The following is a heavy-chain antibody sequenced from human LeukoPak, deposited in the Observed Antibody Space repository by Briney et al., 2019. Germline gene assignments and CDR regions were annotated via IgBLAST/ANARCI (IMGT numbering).Heavy chain of an antibody. V-gene: IGHV4-59*08. CDR2: IYYSGST. CDR1: GGSISGYY. J-gene: IGHJ4*02. CDR3: ARRARATVRGDYFDY. Sequence: PSETLSLTCTVSGGSISGYYWSWIRQPPGKGLEWIGYIYYSGSTNYNPSLKSRVAISADTSKDQFSLKLNSVTAADTAVYYCARRARATVRGDYFDYWGQGTLVTVSS. D-gene: IGHD3-10*01.